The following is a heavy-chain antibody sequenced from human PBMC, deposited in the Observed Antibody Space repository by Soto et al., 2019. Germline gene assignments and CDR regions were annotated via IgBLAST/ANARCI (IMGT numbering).Heavy chain of an antibody. D-gene: IGHD7-27*01. Sequence: GASVKVSCKTSGYTFSMYGISWVRQAPGQGLEWLGWITADNGDTKYAQKVQDRVTMTMDTSTTTVYMELRSLTSDDTAVYYCARRTLGSSIGIGDYWGQGSLVTVSS. V-gene: IGHV1-18*01. J-gene: IGHJ4*02. CDR2: ITADNGDT. CDR1: GYTFSMYG. CDR3: ARRTLGSSIGIGDY.